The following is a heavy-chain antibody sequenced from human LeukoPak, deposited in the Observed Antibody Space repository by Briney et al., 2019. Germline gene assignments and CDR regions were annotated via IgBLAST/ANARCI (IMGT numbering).Heavy chain of an antibody. CDR3: ARAPYSSGWYSDMDV. CDR2: IYTSGSP. D-gene: IGHD6-19*01. J-gene: IGHJ6*03. Sequence: PSETLSLTCTVSGGSISSYYWSWIRQPAGKGLERIGRIYTSGSPNYNPSLKSRVTISVDKSKNQFSLKLSSVTAADTAVYFCARAPYSSGWYSDMDVWGKGTTVTVSS. CDR1: GGSISSYY. V-gene: IGHV4-4*07.